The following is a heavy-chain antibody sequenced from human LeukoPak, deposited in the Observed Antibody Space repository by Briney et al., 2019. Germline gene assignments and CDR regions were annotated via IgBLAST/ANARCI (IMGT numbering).Heavy chain of an antibody. CDR2: IRSDGYHT. Sequence: PGGSLRLSCGASGFIFDTHDMHWVRQAPGKGLEWVAFIRSDGYHTYYADSVKGRFTITRDNPKNTLYLQMNSLRLEDMAVYYCAKPSGSGVDYWGRGTRVTVSS. CDR3: AKPSGSGVDY. D-gene: IGHD1-26*01. CDR1: GFIFDTHD. V-gene: IGHV3-30*02. J-gene: IGHJ4*02.